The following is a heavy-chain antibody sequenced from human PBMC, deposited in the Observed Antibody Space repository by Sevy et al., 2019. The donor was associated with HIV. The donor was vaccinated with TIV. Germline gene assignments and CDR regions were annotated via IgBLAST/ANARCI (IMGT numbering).Heavy chain of an antibody. D-gene: IGHD1-26*01. CDR3: ARDRVGATTDWFDP. CDR1: GDSISSYY. J-gene: IGHJ5*02. V-gene: IGHV4-59*01. Sequence: SETLSLTCTVSGDSISSYYWSWIRQPPGKGLEWIGYIYYSGTTKYNPSLKSRVTISVDTSKNQFSLKLKSVIAADKAVYYCARDRVGATTDWFDPWGQGTLVTVSS. CDR2: IYYSGTT.